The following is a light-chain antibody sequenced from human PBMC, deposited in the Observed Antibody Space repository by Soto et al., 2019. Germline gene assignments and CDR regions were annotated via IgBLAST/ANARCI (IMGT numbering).Light chain of an antibody. CDR1: QSVRSY. Sequence: EIVLTQSPATLSLSPGERATLSCRASQSVRSYLAWYQQKPGQAPRLLIYDASNRATGIPARFSGSGSGTDFSLSVSSLEPEDFAVYYCQQRSNWPYSFGQGTKLESK. CDR3: QQRSNWPYS. V-gene: IGKV3-11*01. CDR2: DAS. J-gene: IGKJ2*01.